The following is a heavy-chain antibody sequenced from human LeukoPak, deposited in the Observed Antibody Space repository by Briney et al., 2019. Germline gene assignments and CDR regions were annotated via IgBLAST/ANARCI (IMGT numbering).Heavy chain of an antibody. D-gene: IGHD3-3*01. CDR2: ISYDGSNK. CDR1: GFTFSSYA. J-gene: IGHJ4*02. V-gene: IGHV3-30-3*01. Sequence: GRSLRLSCAASGFTFSSYAMHWVRQAPGKGLEWVAVISYDGSNKYYADSVKGRFTISRDNSKNTLYLQMNSLRAEDTAVYYCASPAGFLEWLLYLDYWGQGTLVTVSS. CDR3: ASPAGFLEWLLYLDY.